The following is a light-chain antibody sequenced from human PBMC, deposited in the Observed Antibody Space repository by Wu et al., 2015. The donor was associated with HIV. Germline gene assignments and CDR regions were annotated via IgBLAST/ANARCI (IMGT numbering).Light chain of an antibody. CDR2: GTS. CDR1: QDVSSTY. V-gene: IGKV3-15*01. J-gene: IGKJ5*01. CDR3: QQYYDWPIT. Sequence: EIVLTQSPGTLSLSPGERATLSCRATQDVSSTYLGWYQQKPGQAPRLLIYGTSTRATDIPARFSGSGSGTDFTLTISSLQSEDFAVYYCQQYYDWPITFGQGTRLDIK.